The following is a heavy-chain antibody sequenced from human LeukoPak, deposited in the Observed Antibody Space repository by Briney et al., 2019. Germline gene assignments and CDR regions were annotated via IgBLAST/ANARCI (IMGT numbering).Heavy chain of an antibody. V-gene: IGHV3-30*03. CDR2: ISYDGRNK. CDR1: GFTFSSYG. J-gene: IGHJ3*02. Sequence: PGRSLRLSCAASGFTFSSYGMHWVRQAPGKGLEWVAVISYDGRNKYYADSVKGRFTISRDNSKNTLYLQMNSLRAEDTAVYYCARVSVVRAFDIWGQGTMVTVSS. CDR3: ARVSVVRAFDI. D-gene: IGHD6-6*01.